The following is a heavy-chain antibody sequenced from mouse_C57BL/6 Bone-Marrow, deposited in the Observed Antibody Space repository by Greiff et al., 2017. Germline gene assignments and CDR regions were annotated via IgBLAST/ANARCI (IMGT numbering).Heavy chain of an antibody. D-gene: IGHD1-1*01. CDR1: GYTFTRYW. J-gene: IGHJ2*01. Sequence: QVQLQQPGAELVKPGASVKLSCKASGYTFTRYWMQWVKQRPGQGLEWIGEIDSSDSYTNYNPQFKGKATLTVDTSSSTAYMQLSSLTSEDSAVYYCAREDYYDCSYYFDYWGQGTTLTVSS. CDR3: AREDYYDCSYYFDY. CDR2: IDSSDSYT. V-gene: IGHV1-50*01.